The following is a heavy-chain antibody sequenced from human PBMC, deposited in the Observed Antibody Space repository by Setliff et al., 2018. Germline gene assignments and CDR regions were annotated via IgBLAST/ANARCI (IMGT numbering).Heavy chain of an antibody. CDR3: ARDRRPFNWGGNDAFDI. V-gene: IGHV3-23*01. D-gene: IGHD7-27*01. CDR2: ISGSSGSTI. CDR1: GFTFSSYA. J-gene: IGHJ3*02. Sequence: QAGGSLRLSCAASGFTFSSYAMSWVRQAPGKGLEWVSAISGSSGSTIYYADSVKGRFTISRDNAKKSLYLQMNSLRAEDTAVYYCARDRRPFNWGGNDAFDIWGQGTMVTVSS.